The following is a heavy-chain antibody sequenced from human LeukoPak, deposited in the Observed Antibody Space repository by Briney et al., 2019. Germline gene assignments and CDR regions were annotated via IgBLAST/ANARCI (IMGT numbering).Heavy chain of an antibody. Sequence: ASVKVSCKASGYTFTNYGITWVRQAPGQGLEWMGWINPNSGGTNYAQKFQGRVTMTRDTSINTAYMELSRLRSDDTAVYFCARDLYGDYYYYYGMDVWGQGTTVTVSS. J-gene: IGHJ6*02. V-gene: IGHV1-2*02. D-gene: IGHD4-17*01. CDR2: INPNSGGT. CDR3: ARDLYGDYYYYYGMDV. CDR1: GYTFTNYG.